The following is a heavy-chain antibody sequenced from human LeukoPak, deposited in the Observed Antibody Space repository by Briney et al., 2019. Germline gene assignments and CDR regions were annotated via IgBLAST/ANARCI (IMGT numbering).Heavy chain of an antibody. CDR3: ARRAGAYSHPYDY. V-gene: IGHV3-53*01. Sequence: PGGSLRLSCTVSGFTVSSNSMSWVRQAPGKGLEWVSFIYGDNTHYSDSVKGRFTTSRDNSKNTLYLQMNSLRAEDTAVYYCARRAGAYSHPYDYWGQGTLVTVSS. CDR1: GFTVSSNS. CDR2: IYGDNT. J-gene: IGHJ4*02. D-gene: IGHD4/OR15-4a*01.